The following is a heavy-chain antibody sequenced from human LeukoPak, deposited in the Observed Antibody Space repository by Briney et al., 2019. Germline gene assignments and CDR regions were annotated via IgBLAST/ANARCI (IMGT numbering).Heavy chain of an antibody. CDR3: ARESGKFDY. V-gene: IGHV3-43*02. CDR2: ISGDGVST. CDR1: GLPIGDFA. J-gene: IGHJ4*02. Sequence: GGSLRLSCVASGLPIGDFAMHWVRQAPGQGLEWVSLISGDGVSTFFADSVKGRLSISRDNSKNSLFLEMSSLRTEDTAMYYCARESGKFDYWGQGTLVAVSS.